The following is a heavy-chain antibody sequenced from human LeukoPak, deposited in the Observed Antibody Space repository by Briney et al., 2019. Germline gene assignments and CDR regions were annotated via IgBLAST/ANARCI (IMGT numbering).Heavy chain of an antibody. J-gene: IGHJ3*02. CDR1: GYTFTSYD. Sequence: ASVTVSCKASGYTFTSYDINWVRQATGQGLEWMGWMNPNSGNTGYAQKFQGRLTMTRNTSISTAYMELSRLRSDDTAVYYCARDSWVVAARVDAIDIWGQGTMVTVSS. D-gene: IGHD2-15*01. V-gene: IGHV1-8*01. CDR3: ARDSWVVAARVDAIDI. CDR2: MNPNSGNT.